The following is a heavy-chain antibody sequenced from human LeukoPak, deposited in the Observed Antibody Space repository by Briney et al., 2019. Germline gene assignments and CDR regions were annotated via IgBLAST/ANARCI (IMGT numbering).Heavy chain of an antibody. V-gene: IGHV3-23*01. CDR1: GFTFSSYA. CDR2: ISGSGGST. J-gene: IGHJ4*02. Sequence: PGGSLRLSCAASGFTFSSYAMSWVRQAPGKGLEWVSAISGSGGSTYYADSVKGRFTISRDNSKNTLYLQMNSLRAEDTAVYYCAKEVRSANYYDPFLDYWGQGTLVTVSS. D-gene: IGHD3-22*01. CDR3: AKEVRSANYYDPFLDY.